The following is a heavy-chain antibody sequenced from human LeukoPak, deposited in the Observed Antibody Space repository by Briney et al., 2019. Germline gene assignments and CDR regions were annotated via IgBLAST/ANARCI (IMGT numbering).Heavy chain of an antibody. D-gene: IGHD3-10*01. CDR3: AVSQYYYGSETGDY. CDR2: ISSSSSYI. V-gene: IGHV3-21*01. Sequence: GGSLRLSCAASGFTFSSYSMNWVRQAPGKGLEWVSSISSSSSYIYYADSVKGRFTISRDNAKNSLYLQMNSLRAEDTAVYYCAVSQYYYGSETGDYWGQGTLVTVSS. CDR1: GFTFSSYS. J-gene: IGHJ4*02.